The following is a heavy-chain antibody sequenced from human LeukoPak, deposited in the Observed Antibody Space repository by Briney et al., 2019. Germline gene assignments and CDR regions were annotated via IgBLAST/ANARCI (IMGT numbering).Heavy chain of an antibody. Sequence: SETLSLTCTVSGGFITSSFYWSWIRQPPGKGLEWIGYIYYSGSTNYNPSLKSRVTISVDTSKNQFSLRLSSVTAADTAVYYCARVTGYMIEDYFDYWGQGTLVTVSS. CDR2: IYYSGST. J-gene: IGHJ4*02. CDR1: GGFITSSFY. V-gene: IGHV4-59*01. D-gene: IGHD3-22*01. CDR3: ARVTGYMIEDYFDY.